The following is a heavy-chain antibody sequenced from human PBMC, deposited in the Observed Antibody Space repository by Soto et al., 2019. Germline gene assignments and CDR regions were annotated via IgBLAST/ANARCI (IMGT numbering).Heavy chain of an antibody. Sequence: SETLSLTCAVYGGYFSGYYWSWIRQPPGKGLEWIGEINHSGSTNYNPSLKSRVTISVETSKNQFSLKLSSVIAADTAVYYCASSPYDFWSGYSDWGQGAMVTVSS. CDR1: GGYFSGYY. V-gene: IGHV4-34*01. J-gene: IGHJ4*02. D-gene: IGHD3-3*01. CDR2: INHSGST. CDR3: ASSPYDFWSGYSD.